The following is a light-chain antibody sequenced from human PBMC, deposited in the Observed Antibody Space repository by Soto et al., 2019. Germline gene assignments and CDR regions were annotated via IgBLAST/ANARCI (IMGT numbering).Light chain of an antibody. CDR1: QAISTS. CDR2: VAS. J-gene: IGKJ5*01. CDR3: QQLNSYPSIT. Sequence: DIQLTQSPSFLSASVGDRVTITCRASQAISTSLAWYQQKPGKAPKLLIYVASTLQSGVPSRFSGSGSGTEFTLTISSLQPEDFATYYCQQLNSYPSITFGQGTRLEIK. V-gene: IGKV1-9*01.